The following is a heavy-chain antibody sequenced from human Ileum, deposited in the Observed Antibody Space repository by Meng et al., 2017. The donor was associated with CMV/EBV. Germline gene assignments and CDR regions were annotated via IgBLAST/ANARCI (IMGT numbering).Heavy chain of an antibody. V-gene: IGHV2-26*01. CDR2: IFSDDEK. Sequence: SGPTLVKPTETLTLTCTVSGFSLSNARMAVSWIRQPPGKALEWLAHIFSDDEKSYSTSLKSRLTISKDTSKSQVVLTMTNMDPVDTATYYCARINRDFWSGYYKPLDYWGQGTLVTVSS. CDR1: GFSLSNARMA. J-gene: IGHJ4*02. D-gene: IGHD3-3*01. CDR3: ARINRDFWSGYYKPLDY.